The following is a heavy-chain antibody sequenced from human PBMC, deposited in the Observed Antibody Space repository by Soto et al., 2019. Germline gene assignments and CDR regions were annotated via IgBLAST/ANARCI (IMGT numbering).Heavy chain of an antibody. CDR2: IKQDGSEK. J-gene: IGHJ4*02. Sequence: GGSLRLSCAASGFTFRSYWMSWVRQAPGKGLEWVANIKQDGSEKYYVDSVKGRFTISRDNAKNSLYLQMNSLRAEDTAVYYCAREDSSGYYFDYWGQGTLVTVSS. D-gene: IGHD6-19*01. CDR1: GFTFRSYW. V-gene: IGHV3-7*01. CDR3: AREDSSGYYFDY.